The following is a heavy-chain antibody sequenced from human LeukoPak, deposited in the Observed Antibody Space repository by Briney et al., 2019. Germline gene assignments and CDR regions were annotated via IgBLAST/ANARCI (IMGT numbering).Heavy chain of an antibody. CDR3: ARDLYYYDSSGYSPYHFDY. CDR1: GGTFSSYA. Sequence: ASVKVSCKASGGTFSSYAISWVRQAPGQGLEWMGRIIPIFGTANYAQKLQGRVTITTDESKSTAYMELSSLRSEDTAVYYCARDLYYYDSSGYSPYHFDYWGQGTLVTVSS. CDR2: IIPIFGTA. V-gene: IGHV1-69*05. J-gene: IGHJ4*02. D-gene: IGHD3-22*01.